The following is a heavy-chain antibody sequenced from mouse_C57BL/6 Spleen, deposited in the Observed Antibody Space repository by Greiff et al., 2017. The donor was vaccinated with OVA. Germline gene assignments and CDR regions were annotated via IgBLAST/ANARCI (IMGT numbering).Heavy chain of an antibody. CDR1: GFSLTNYG. CDR3: ARHKRSDYYAMDY. V-gene: IGHV2-6-1*01. Sequence: VHLVESGPGLVAPSQSLSITCTVSGFSLTNYGVHWVRQPPGKGLEWLVVIWSDGSTTYNSALKSRLSISKDNSKSQVFLKMNSLQTDDTAMYYCARHKRSDYYAMDYWGQGTSVTVSS. CDR2: IWSDGST. J-gene: IGHJ4*01.